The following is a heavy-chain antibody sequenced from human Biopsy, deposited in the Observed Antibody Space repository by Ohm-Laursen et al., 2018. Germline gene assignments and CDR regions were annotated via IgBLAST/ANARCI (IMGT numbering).Heavy chain of an antibody. Sequence: SETLSLTCTLSGASVRSHFLTWLRQPPGKGLQWIGSISNSGTTKSSPSLKSRVNISLHTSKNQLSLKLTSVTAADTAVYYCARLSTRFGVADFTDDWGQGTLVTVSS. CDR2: ISNSGTT. CDR3: ARLSTRFGVADFTDD. D-gene: IGHD3-3*01. J-gene: IGHJ4*02. CDR1: GASVRSHF. V-gene: IGHV4-59*08.